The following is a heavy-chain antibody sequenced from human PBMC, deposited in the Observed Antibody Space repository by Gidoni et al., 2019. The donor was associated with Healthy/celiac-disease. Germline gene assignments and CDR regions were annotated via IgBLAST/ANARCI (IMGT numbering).Heavy chain of an antibody. Sequence: QLQLQESGPGLVKPSETLYLTCTVSGGSISSSSYSWGWIRQPPGKGLEWIGSIYYSGSTYYNPSLNSRVTISVDTSKNQFSLKLSSVTAADTAVYYCARRLVIQQLWSGGSYFDYWGQGTLVTVSS. D-gene: IGHD5-18*01. V-gene: IGHV4-39*01. CDR2: IYYSGST. J-gene: IGHJ4*02. CDR1: GGSISSSSYS. CDR3: ARRLVIQQLWSGGSYFDY.